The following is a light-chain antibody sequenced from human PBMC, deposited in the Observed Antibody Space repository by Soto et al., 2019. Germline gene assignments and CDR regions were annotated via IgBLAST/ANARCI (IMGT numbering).Light chain of an antibody. CDR3: QAWDSSTALFV. V-gene: IGLV3-1*01. Sequence: SYELIQPPSVSVSPGHAVSISCSGDKLEYKYVCWYQQKPGQAPALVIYQDSKRPSGIPGRFSGSNFGNTATLTISGTQTMDEADYYCQAWDSSTALFVFGTGTKVTVL. CDR2: QDS. J-gene: IGLJ1*01. CDR1: KLEYKY.